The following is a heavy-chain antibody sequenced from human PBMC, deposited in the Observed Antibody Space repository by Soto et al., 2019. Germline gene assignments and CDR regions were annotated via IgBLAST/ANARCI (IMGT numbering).Heavy chain of an antibody. CDR2: IHNDGST. Sequence: PGGSLRLSCAVSGFIVSTSYMSWVRQAPGKGLEWVSIIHNDGSTYYADSVRGRFTISRDDSKNTLYLQILSLRAEDTAVYYCARDSYTRYWGQGTLVTVSS. D-gene: IGHD4-4*01. CDR1: GFIVSTSY. J-gene: IGHJ4*02. CDR3: ARDSYTRY. V-gene: IGHV3-66*01.